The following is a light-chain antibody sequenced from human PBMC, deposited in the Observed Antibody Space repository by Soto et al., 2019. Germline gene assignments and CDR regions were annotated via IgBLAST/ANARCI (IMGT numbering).Light chain of an antibody. CDR3: QQNYRNTPWT. CDR2: AAS. Sequence: DIQMTQSPSTLSASVGDRVAITCRASDNIAPWVAWYQQKPGKAPKLLISAASSLERGVPLRFSGGGSGTEFTLTISSLQPEDFATYYCQQNYRNTPWTFGQGTKVDIK. V-gene: IGKV1-5*01. CDR1: DNIAPW. J-gene: IGKJ1*01.